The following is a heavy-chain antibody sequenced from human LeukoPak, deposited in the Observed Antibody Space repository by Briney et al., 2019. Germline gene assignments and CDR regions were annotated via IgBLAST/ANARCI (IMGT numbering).Heavy chain of an antibody. CDR1: GFTFSSYS. CDR2: ISSSSTI. V-gene: IGHV3-48*01. CDR3: ARSRRSYGDYGWDYYFDY. J-gene: IGHJ4*02. Sequence: SGGSLRFSCAASGFTFSSYSMNWVRQAPGKGLEWVSYISSSSTIYYADSVKGRFTISRDNAKNSLYLQMNSLRAEDTAVYYCARSRRSYGDYGWDYYFDYWGQGTLVTVSS. D-gene: IGHD4-17*01.